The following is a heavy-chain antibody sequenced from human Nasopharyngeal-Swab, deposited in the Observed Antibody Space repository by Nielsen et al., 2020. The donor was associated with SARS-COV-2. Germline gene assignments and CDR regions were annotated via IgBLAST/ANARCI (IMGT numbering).Heavy chain of an antibody. CDR2: ISSSSSYM. CDR3: VRDRLNGGGMDV. V-gene: IGHV3-21*01. J-gene: IGHJ6*02. Sequence: GESLKISCAASGFTFSSYSMNWVRQAPGKGLEWVSSISSSSSYMYYADSVKGRFTISRDNAKNSVNLQMNSLRAEDTAVYYCVRDRLNGGGMDVWGQGTTVTVSS. CDR1: GFTFSSYS. D-gene: IGHD3-9*01.